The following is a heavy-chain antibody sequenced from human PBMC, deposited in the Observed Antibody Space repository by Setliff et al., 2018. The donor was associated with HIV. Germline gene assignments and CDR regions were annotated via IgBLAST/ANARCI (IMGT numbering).Heavy chain of an antibody. Sequence: SETLSLTCAVYGGSFSDYYWSWIRQPPGKGLEWIGEINHSGSTNYSPSFHSRVTVLVDTSKNHFSLILTSVTAADTAVYYCTRQAFGGAPRTPLDSWGQGTLVTVSS. CDR1: GGSFSDYY. D-gene: IGHD3-16*01. V-gene: IGHV4-34*01. CDR2: INHSGST. J-gene: IGHJ4*02. CDR3: TRQAFGGAPRTPLDS.